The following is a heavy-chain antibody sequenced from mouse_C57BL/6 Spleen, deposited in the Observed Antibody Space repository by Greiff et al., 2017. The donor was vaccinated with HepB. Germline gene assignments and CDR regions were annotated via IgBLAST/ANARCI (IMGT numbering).Heavy chain of an antibody. J-gene: IGHJ2*01. D-gene: IGHD2-12*01. CDR3: ARSRGDLRRYFDY. V-gene: IGHV1-50*01. CDR2: IDPSDSYT. CDR1: GYTFTSYW. Sequence: VQLQQPGAELVKPGASVKLSCKASGYTFTSYWMQWVKQRPGQGLEWIGEIDPSDSYTNYNQKFKGKATLTVDTSSSTAYMQLSSRTSEDSAVYYFARSRGDLRRYFDYWGQGTTLTVSS.